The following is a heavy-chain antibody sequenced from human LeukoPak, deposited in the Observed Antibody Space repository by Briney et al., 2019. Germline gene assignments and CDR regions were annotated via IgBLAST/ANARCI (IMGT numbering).Heavy chain of an antibody. V-gene: IGHV3-23*01. D-gene: IGHD2-15*01. Sequence: PGGSLRLSCAASGFTFTSYSMSWVRQSPGKGLEWVSSIRANGRDSYYADAVKGRFTISRDNSKNTLYLQMNSLRAEDTAVYYCATGGYTTWFDPWGQGTLVTVSS. J-gene: IGHJ5*02. CDR3: ATGGYTTWFDP. CDR2: IRANGRDS. CDR1: GFTFTSYS.